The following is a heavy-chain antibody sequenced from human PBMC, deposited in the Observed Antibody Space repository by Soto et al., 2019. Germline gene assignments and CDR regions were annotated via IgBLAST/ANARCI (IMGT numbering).Heavy chain of an antibody. V-gene: IGHV3-21*05. CDR2: ISIGSSSM. J-gene: IGHJ2*01. D-gene: IGHD1-26*01. Sequence: KGLELVSQISIGSSSMAYADSVKGRFTISRDHAKNSLYLQMNSLGAEDTAVYFCARVLLQSDDSLGGTLPGSAFLRNRSSDL. CDR3: ARVLLQSDDSLGGTLPGSAFLRNRSSDL.